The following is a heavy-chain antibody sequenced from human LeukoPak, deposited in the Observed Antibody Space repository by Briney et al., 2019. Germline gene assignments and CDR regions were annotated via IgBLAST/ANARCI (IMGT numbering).Heavy chain of an antibody. CDR3: ASGLYGSGRSAARI. CDR1: GGSFSGYY. D-gene: IGHD3-10*01. J-gene: IGHJ3*02. Sequence: SETLSLTCAVYGGSFSGYYWSWIRQPPGKGLEWIGEINHSGSTNYNPSLKSRVTISVDTSKNQFSLKLSSVTAADTAVYYCASGLYGSGRSAARIWGQGTMATVSS. CDR2: INHSGST. V-gene: IGHV4-34*01.